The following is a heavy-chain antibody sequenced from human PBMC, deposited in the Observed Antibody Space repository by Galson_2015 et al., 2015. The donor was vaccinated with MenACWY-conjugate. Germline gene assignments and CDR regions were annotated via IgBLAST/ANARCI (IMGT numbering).Heavy chain of an antibody. J-gene: IGHJ6*02. V-gene: IGHV4-59*01. Sequence: SDTLSLPCPIYAGFISIYYWSWIRQPRGERQESIGKIYYSVSSNYNPSLRSRVTISADTSKNHFPLKLRSVTAADTAVYYCARDLLIYDSSCCSQTYGMDVWGQGTTVTVSS. CDR1: AGFISIYY. CDR3: ARDLLIYDSSCCSQTYGMDV. CDR2: IYYSVSS. D-gene: IGHD3-22*01.